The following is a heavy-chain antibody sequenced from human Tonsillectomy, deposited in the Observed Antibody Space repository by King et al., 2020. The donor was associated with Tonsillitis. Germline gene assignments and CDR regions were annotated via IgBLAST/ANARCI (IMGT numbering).Heavy chain of an antibody. CDR3: ARVTKSASYTDFDY. J-gene: IGHJ4*02. Sequence: VQLQQWGAGLLKPSETLSLTCAVYGESFSGYFWSWLRQPPGKGLEWIGEINHSGSTNYNPSLKSRVTISVDTSKNQFSLRLSSVTAADTAVYYCARVTKSASYTDFDYWGQGTLVTVSS. D-gene: IGHD1-26*01. CDR2: INHSGST. CDR1: GESFSGYF. V-gene: IGHV4-34*01.